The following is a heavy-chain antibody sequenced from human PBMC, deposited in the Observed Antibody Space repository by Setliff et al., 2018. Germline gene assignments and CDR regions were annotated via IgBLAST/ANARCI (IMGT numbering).Heavy chain of an antibody. D-gene: IGHD6-13*01. V-gene: IGHV1-24*01. CDR3: ARDGISWLNWLDP. CDR2: YDPGEGKI. CDR1: ESTLPDLS. Sequence: ASVKVSCKVSESTLPDLSMHWVRLAPGRGLEWMGGYDPGEGKIVYADKSQGRVTLTEDTSTDTFYMELRSLRSDDTAVYYCARDGISWLNWLDPWGQGTPVTVSS. J-gene: IGHJ5*02.